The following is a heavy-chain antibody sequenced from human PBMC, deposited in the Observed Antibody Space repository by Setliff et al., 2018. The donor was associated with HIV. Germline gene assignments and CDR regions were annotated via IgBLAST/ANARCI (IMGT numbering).Heavy chain of an antibody. Sequence: SETLSLTCTVSGGSISSHYWSWIRQPPGKGLEWIGLIYYNGGTNYNSSLESRVTISVDRSKNQFSLKLSSVTAADTAVYYCARDNSYYYGSGSHYRYGMDVWGQGTTVTVSS. CDR1: GGSISSHY. V-gene: IGHV4-59*11. CDR2: IYYNGGT. D-gene: IGHD3-10*01. CDR3: ARDNSYYYGSGSHYRYGMDV. J-gene: IGHJ6*01.